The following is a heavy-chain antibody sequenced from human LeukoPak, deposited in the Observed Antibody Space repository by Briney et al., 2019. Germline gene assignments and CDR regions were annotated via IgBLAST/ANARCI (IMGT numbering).Heavy chain of an antibody. CDR2: IYYSGST. J-gene: IGHJ4*02. CDR3: ARGRWLSNFDY. Sequence: PSETLSLTCTVSGGSIRSYYWSWIRQPPGKGLEWIGYIYYSGSTNYNPSLKSRVTISVDTSKNQFSLKLSSVTAADTAVYYCARGRWLSNFDYWGQGTLVTVSS. D-gene: IGHD5-24*01. CDR1: GGSIRSYY. V-gene: IGHV4-59*01.